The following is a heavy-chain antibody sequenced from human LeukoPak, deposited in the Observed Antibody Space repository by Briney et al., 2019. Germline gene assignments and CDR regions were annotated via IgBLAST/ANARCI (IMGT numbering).Heavy chain of an antibody. D-gene: IGHD3-22*01. CDR2: IIPIFGTA. CDR3: ASSDSSGYYYAFDI. CDR1: GYTFTSYG. J-gene: IGHJ3*02. V-gene: IGHV1-69*06. Sequence: SVKVSCKASGYTFTSYGISWVRQAPGQGLEWMGGIIPIFGTANYAQKFQGRVTITADKSTSTAYMELSSLRSEDTAVYYCASSDSSGYYYAFDIWGQGTMVTVSS.